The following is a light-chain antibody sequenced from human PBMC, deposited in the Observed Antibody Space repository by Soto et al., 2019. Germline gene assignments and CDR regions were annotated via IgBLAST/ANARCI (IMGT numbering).Light chain of an antibody. CDR2: EVS. J-gene: IGLJ1*01. CDR1: SSDVGSYNY. Sequence: QSVLSHPASVCWSPGPSITISCTGTSSDVGSYNYVSWYQQHPGKAPKLMIYEVSDRPSGISSRFSGSKSGNTASLTISGLQTEEEADYYCSSYTSSSPLFGTGTKVTVL. V-gene: IGLV2-14*01. CDR3: SSYTSSSPL.